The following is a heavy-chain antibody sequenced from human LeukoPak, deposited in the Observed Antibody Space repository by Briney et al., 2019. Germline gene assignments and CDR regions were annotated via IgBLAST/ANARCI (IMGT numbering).Heavy chain of an antibody. V-gene: IGHV3-30-3*01. CDR1: GITFDGYA. CDR3: ARDLYTIYGDYPDFDY. J-gene: IGHJ4*02. Sequence: GGSLRLSCVVSGITFDGYAMHWVRQAPGKGLEWVAVISYDGGNKYYADSVKGRFTISRDNSKNTLYLQMNSLRAEDTAVYYCARDLYTIYGDYPDFDYWGQGTLVTVSS. CDR2: ISYDGGNK. D-gene: IGHD4-17*01.